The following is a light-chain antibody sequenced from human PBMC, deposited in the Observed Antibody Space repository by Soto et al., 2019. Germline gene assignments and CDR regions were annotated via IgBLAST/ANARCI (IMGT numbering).Light chain of an antibody. CDR2: EVS. V-gene: IGLV2-8*01. CDR1: SGDVGGYGY. Sequence: QSALTQPPSASGSPGQLVTISCTGTSGDVGGYGYVSWYQQHPGKAPKLMIYEVSKRPSGVPDRFSGSKSGNTASLTVSGLQAEDEADYYCISYAGSDNFVFGSGTKLTVL. J-gene: IGLJ1*01. CDR3: ISYAGSDNFV.